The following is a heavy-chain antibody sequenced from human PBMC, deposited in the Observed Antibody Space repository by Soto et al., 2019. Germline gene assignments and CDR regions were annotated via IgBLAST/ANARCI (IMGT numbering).Heavy chain of an antibody. CDR1: GGSISSYY. Sequence: SETLSLTCAVSGGSISSYYWSWIRQPPGKGLEWIGYIYYSGSTNYNPSLKSRVTISVDTSKSQFSLKLTSVTAADTAVYYCARSRYTSGWWTPPFDYWGQGTLVTVSS. V-gene: IGHV4-59*01. D-gene: IGHD6-19*01. CDR2: IYYSGST. CDR3: ARSRYTSGWWTPPFDY. J-gene: IGHJ4*02.